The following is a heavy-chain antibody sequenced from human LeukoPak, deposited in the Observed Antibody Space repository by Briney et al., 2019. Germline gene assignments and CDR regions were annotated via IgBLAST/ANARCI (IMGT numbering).Heavy chain of an antibody. CDR3: AELGITMIGGV. J-gene: IGHJ6*04. D-gene: IGHD3-10*02. CDR2: ISSSSSTI. Sequence: PGGSLRLSCAASGFTFSSYSMNWVRQAPGKGLEWVSYISSSSSTIYYADSVKGRFTISRDNAKNSLHLQMNSLRAEGTAVYYCAELGITMIGGVWGKGTTVTISS. CDR1: GFTFSSYS. V-gene: IGHV3-48*04.